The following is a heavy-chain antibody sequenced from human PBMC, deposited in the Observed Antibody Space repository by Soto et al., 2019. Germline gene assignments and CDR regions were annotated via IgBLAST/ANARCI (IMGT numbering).Heavy chain of an antibody. V-gene: IGHV3-23*01. CDR1: GFTFSSYA. Sequence: GGSLRISCAASGFTFSSYAMSWVRQAPGKGLEWVSAISGSGGSTYYADSVKGRFTISRDNSKNTLYLQMNSLRAEDTAVYYCNHQLWLREVLYEVDYWGQGTLVTVSS. J-gene: IGHJ4*02. CDR3: NHQLWLREVLYEVDY. CDR2: ISGSGGST. D-gene: IGHD5-18*01.